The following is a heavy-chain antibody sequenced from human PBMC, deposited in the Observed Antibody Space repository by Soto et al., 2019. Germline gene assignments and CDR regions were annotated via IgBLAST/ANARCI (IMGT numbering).Heavy chain of an antibody. Sequence: GASVKVSCKASGYTFTSYGISWVRQAPGQGLEWMGWISAYNGNTNYAQKLQGRVTMTTDTSTSTAYMELRSLGSDDTAVYYCARDNGYDIFGWFDPWGQGTLVTVSS. J-gene: IGHJ5*02. CDR3: ARDNGYDIFGWFDP. CDR2: ISAYNGNT. V-gene: IGHV1-18*04. D-gene: IGHD3-22*01. CDR1: GYTFTSYG.